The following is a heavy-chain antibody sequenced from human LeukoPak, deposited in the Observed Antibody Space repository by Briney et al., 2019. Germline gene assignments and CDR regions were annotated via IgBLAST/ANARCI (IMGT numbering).Heavy chain of an antibody. V-gene: IGHV4-39*07. CDR1: GGSISSSSYY. Sequence: SETLSLTCTVSGGSISSSSYYWGWIRQPPGKGLEWIGSIYYSGSTYYNPSLKSRVTISVDTSKNQFSLKLSSVTAADTAVYYCARDRGVLGFLEWDWGQGTLVTVSS. CDR3: ARDRGVLGFLEWD. J-gene: IGHJ4*02. D-gene: IGHD3-3*01. CDR2: IYYSGST.